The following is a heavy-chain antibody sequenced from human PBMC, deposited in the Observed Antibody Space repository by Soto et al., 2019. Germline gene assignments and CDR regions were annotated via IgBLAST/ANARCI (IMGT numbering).Heavy chain of an antibody. J-gene: IGHJ4*02. CDR1: GVTVSNYA. CDR2: IIPIFGST. V-gene: IGHV1-69*06. D-gene: IGHD3-9*01. Sequence: QVQLEQSGAEVKKPGSSGKVSCKASGVTVSNYAINWLRQAPGQGLEWMGAIIPIFGSTNYAQTFEARLTVTADKSTTTVYMELNSLTIDDAAVYYCARSSFDRSGFYLYCFDSWGQGTLVTVSS. CDR3: ARSSFDRSGFYLYCFDS.